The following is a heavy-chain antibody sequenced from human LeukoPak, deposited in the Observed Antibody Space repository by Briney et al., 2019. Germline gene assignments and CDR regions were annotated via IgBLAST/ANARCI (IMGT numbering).Heavy chain of an antibody. Sequence: PSETLSLTCAVYGGSFSGYYWSWIRQPPGKGLEWIGEINHSGSTKYNPSLKSRVTISVDTSKNQFSLKLSSVTAADTAVYYCARSTSASYDSSGYAQVHYFDYWGQGTLVTVSS. D-gene: IGHD3-22*01. CDR1: GGSFSGYY. J-gene: IGHJ4*02. CDR2: INHSGST. CDR3: ARSTSASYDSSGYAQVHYFDY. V-gene: IGHV4-34*01.